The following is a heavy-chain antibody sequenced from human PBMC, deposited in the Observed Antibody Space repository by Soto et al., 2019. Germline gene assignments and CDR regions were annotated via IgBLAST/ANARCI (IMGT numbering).Heavy chain of an antibody. CDR1: GGSISSGGYY. Sequence: TSETLSLTCTVSGGSISSGGYYWSWIRQHPGKGLEWIGYIYYSGSTYYNPSLKSRVTISVDTSKNQFSLKLSSVTAADTAVYYCARGRRDGYNIFDYWGQGTLVTVSS. CDR2: IYYSGST. J-gene: IGHJ4*02. D-gene: IGHD5-12*01. V-gene: IGHV4-31*03. CDR3: ARGRRDGYNIFDY.